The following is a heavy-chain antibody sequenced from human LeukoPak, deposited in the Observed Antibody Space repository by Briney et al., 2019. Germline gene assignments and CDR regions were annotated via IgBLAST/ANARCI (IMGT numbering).Heavy chain of an antibody. CDR2: IYYSGST. V-gene: IGHV4-59*01. D-gene: IGHD3-3*01. CDR1: GGSISSYY. CDR3: ARVDYDFWSGYHYYYMDV. Sequence: SETLSLTCTVSGGSISSYYWSWIRQPPGKGLEWIGYIYYSGSTNYNPSLKSRVTISVDTSKNQFSLKLSSVTAADTAVYYCARVDYDFWSGYHYYYMDVWGKGTTVTVSS. J-gene: IGHJ6*03.